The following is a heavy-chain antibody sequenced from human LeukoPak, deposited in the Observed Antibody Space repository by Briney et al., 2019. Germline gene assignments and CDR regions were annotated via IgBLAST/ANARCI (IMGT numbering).Heavy chain of an antibody. CDR1: GGSISSSSYF. CDR2: IYYSGST. J-gene: IGHJ4*02. CDR3: ARASDSIAVAGNYFDY. D-gene: IGHD6-19*01. Sequence: SETLSLTCTVSGGSISSSSYFWGWIRQPPGKGLEWIGSIYYSGSTYYNPSLKSRVTISVDTSKNQFSLKLSSVTAADTAVYYCARASDSIAVAGNYFDYWGQGTLVTVSS. V-gene: IGHV4-39*07.